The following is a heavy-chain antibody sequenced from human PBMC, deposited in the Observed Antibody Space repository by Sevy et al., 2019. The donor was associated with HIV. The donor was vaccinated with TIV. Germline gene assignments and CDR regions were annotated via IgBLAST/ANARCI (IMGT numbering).Heavy chain of an antibody. CDR3: ARSYGSGSYGYYYYYMDV. J-gene: IGHJ6*03. D-gene: IGHD3-10*01. CDR2: IYHSGST. V-gene: IGHV4-38-2*01. Sequence: SETLSLTCAVSGYSISSGYYWGWIRQPPGKGLEWIGSIYHSGSTYYNASLKSRVTISVDTSKNQFSLKLSSVTAADTAVYYCARSYGSGSYGYYYYYMDVWGKGTTVTVSS. CDR1: GYSISSGYY.